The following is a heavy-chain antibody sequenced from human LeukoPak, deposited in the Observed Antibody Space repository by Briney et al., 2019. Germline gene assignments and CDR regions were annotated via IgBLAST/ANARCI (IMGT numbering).Heavy chain of an antibody. V-gene: IGHV3-11*06. J-gene: IGHJ4*02. CDR1: GFTFNDYY. CDR3: ASASYDYVWGSYRLFDY. Sequence: PGGSLRLSCAASGFTFNDYYMSWIRQAPGKGLEWVSYISSTSRLTNYADSVKGRFTIFRDNAKNSLYLQMNSLRAEDTAVYYCASASYDYVWGSYRLFDYWGQGTLVTVSS. D-gene: IGHD3-16*02. CDR2: ISSTSRLT.